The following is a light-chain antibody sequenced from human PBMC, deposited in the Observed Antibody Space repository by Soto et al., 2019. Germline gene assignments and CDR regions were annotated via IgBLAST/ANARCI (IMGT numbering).Light chain of an antibody. V-gene: IGKV1-39*01. CDR2: AAS. CDR3: QQTSSTPVT. Sequence: DIQMTQSPSSLSASVGNRVTITCRASQSISTYLNWYQQKPGKAPKLLIYAASSLQSGVPSRFSGSGSGTLFTLTISSLRPEDFATYYCQQTSSTPVTFGQGTRLEI. J-gene: IGKJ5*01. CDR1: QSISTY.